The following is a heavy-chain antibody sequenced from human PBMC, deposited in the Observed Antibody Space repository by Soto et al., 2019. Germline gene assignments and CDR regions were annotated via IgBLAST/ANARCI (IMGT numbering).Heavy chain of an antibody. CDR3: ARHRDQYDILTGYYVTSYYYYMDV. CDR1: GGSISSYY. Sequence: PSETLSLTCTVSGGSISSYYWGWIRQPPGKGLEWIGYIYYSGSTNYNPSLKSRVTISVDTSKNQFSLKLSSVTAADTAVYYCARHRDQYDILTGYYVTSYYYYMDVWGKGTTVTVSS. V-gene: IGHV4-59*01. D-gene: IGHD3-9*01. CDR2: IYYSGST. J-gene: IGHJ6*03.